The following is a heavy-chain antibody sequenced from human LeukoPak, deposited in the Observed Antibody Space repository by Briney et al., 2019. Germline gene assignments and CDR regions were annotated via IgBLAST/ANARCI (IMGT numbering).Heavy chain of an antibody. V-gene: IGHV3-23*01. CDR3: ARDIELST. Sequence: PGGSLRLSCAASGFTFSRHGMHWVRQTPRKGLEWVSLISFNGRNTYYGDSVKGRFTISRDNSKDTVYLQMNSLRAEDTAIFYCARDIELSTWGPGTMVTVSS. CDR2: ISFNGRNT. CDR1: GFTFSRHG. D-gene: IGHD5-12*01. J-gene: IGHJ3*01.